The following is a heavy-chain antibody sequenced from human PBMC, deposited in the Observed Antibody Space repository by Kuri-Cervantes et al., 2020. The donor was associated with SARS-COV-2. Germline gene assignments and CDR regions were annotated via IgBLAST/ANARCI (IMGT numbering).Heavy chain of an antibody. J-gene: IGHJ4*02. CDR3: AKDHSSGVLYFGY. CDR2: ISGSGGST. V-gene: IGHV3-23*01. CDR1: GFTFSSYA. D-gene: IGHD6-19*01. Sequence: GESLKISCAASGFTFSSYAMSWVRQAPGKGLEWVSAISGSGGSTYYADSVKGRFTISRDNSKNTLYLQMNSLRAEDTAVYYCAKDHSSGVLYFGYWGQGTLVTVSS.